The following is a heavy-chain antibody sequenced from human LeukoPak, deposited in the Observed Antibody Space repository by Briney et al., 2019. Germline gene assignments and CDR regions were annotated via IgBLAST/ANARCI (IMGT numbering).Heavy chain of an antibody. V-gene: IGHV4-59*08. D-gene: IGHD2-8*01. CDR2: IYYSGST. CDR1: GGSISSYY. J-gene: IGHJ4*02. Sequence: SETLSLTCTVSGGSISSYYWSWIRHPPGKGLEWIGYIYYSGSTNYNPSLKSRVTISVDTSKSQFSLKLSSVTAADTAVYYCARNTKTSTNVDYWGQGTLVTVSS. CDR3: ARNTKTSTNVDY.